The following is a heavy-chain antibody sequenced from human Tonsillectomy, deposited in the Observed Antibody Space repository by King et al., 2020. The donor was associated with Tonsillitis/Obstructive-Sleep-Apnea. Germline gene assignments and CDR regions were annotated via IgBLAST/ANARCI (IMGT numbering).Heavy chain of an antibody. Sequence: VQLVESGGGVVQPGRSLRLSCAASGFTFSSYAMHWVRQAPGKGLEWVAVISYDGSNKYYADSVKGRFTISRDNSKNTLYLQMNSLRAEDTAVYYCARDRSQAFDIWGQGTMVTVSS. CDR2: ISYDGSNK. V-gene: IGHV3-30*04. CDR3: ARDRSQAFDI. J-gene: IGHJ3*02. CDR1: GFTFSSYA.